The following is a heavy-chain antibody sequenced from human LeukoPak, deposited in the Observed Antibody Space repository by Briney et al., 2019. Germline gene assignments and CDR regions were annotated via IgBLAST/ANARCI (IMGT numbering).Heavy chain of an antibody. J-gene: IGHJ4*02. Sequence: GSLRLSCAASGFTFSSYSMNWVRQAPGKGLDWVSYISNSGSTIYYADSVKGRFTISRDNAKNSLYLQMNSLRAEDTALFFCARDYSGGYNGYSDYWGQGTLVTVSS. CDR2: ISNSGSTI. V-gene: IGHV3-48*04. D-gene: IGHD5-24*01. CDR1: GFTFSSYS. CDR3: ARDYSGGYNGYSDY.